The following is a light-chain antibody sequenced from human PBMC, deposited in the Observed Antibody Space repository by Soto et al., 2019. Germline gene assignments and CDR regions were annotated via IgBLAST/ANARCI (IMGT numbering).Light chain of an antibody. CDR3: QSYDSSLSAPYV. Sequence: SVLTQPPSGSGAPGPRGTISCTGSSSNIGAGYDVHWYQHLPGTAPKLLIYENSNRPSGVPDRFSGSKSGTSASLAITGLQAEDEADCYCQSYDSSLSAPYVFGTGTKVTVL. CDR2: ENS. J-gene: IGLJ1*01. CDR1: SSNIGAGYD. V-gene: IGLV1-40*01.